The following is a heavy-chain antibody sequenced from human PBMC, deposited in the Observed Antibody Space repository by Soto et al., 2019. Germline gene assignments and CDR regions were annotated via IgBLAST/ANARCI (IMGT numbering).Heavy chain of an antibody. CDR2: IYYSGST. V-gene: IGHV4-61*01. Sequence: QVQLQESGPGLVKPSETLSLTCTVSGGSVSSGSYYWSWIRQPPGKGLEWIGYIYYSGSTNYNPSLTGRVTVAVATSKNQFSLKLSSVTAAATAVYYCARAAVAGTWYFDYWGQGTLVTVSS. D-gene: IGHD6-19*01. J-gene: IGHJ4*02. CDR3: ARAAVAGTWYFDY. CDR1: GGSVSSGSYY.